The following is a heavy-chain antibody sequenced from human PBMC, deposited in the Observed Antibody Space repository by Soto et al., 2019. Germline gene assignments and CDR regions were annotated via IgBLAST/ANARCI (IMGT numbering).Heavy chain of an antibody. J-gene: IGHJ4*02. D-gene: IGHD2-15*01. CDR2: INAANGNT. Sequence: ASVKVSCKASGYTFTTYATHWVRQAPGQRLEWMGWINAANGNTKYSQKFQGRVTITRDTSASTAYMELSSLRSEDTAVYYCATVFRCSIFNYWGKGTLVTVSS. CDR3: ATVFRCSIFNY. V-gene: IGHV1-3*01. CDR1: GYTFTTYA.